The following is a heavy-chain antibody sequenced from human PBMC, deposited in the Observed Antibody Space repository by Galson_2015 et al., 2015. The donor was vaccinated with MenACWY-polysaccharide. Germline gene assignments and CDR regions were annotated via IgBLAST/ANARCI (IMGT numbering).Heavy chain of an antibody. V-gene: IGHV3-30*18. CDR3: AKASSGWNFDY. CDR1: GFTFSSYG. Sequence: SLRLSCAASGFTFSSYGMHWVRQAPGKGLEWVAVISYDGSNKYYADSVKGRFTISRDNSKNTLYLQMNGLRAEDTAVYYCAKASSGWNFDYWGQGTLVTVSS. D-gene: IGHD6-19*01. J-gene: IGHJ4*02. CDR2: ISYDGSNK.